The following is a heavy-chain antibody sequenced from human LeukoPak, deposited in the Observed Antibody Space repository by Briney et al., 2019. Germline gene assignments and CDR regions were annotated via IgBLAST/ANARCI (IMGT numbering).Heavy chain of an antibody. CDR2: MSPNGGNT. V-gene: IGHV1-8*01. Sequence: ASVKVSCKASGFTFTSYDINWVRQATGQGLEWMGWMSPNGGNTGYAQKFQGRVTMTRNTSISTAYMELNSLRSEDTAVYYCARGGSRFRQQVVPPSDAQNGYYFDFWGQGTLVTVSS. CDR3: ARGGSRFRQQVVPPSDAQNGYYFDF. CDR1: GFTFTSYD. J-gene: IGHJ4*02. D-gene: IGHD6-13*01.